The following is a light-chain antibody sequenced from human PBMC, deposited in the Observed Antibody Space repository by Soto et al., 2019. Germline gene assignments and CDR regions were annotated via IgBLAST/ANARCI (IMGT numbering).Light chain of an antibody. CDR1: SSDVGGYNY. V-gene: IGLV2-11*01. CDR2: DVS. Sequence: QSVLTQPRSVSGSPGQSVTISCTGTSSDVGGYNYVSWYQQHPGQAPKLMLYDVSKRPSGVPDRCSGSKSGNTASLTISGLQAEDEADYYCCSYAGSYTRTWVFGGGTKLTVL. J-gene: IGLJ3*02. CDR3: CSYAGSYTRTWV.